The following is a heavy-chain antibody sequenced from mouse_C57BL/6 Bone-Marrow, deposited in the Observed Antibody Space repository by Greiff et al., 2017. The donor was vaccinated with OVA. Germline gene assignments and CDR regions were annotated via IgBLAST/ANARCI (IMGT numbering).Heavy chain of an antibody. V-gene: IGHV6-3*01. CDR1: GFTFSNYW. Sequence: EVKLLESGGGLVQPGGSMKLSCVASGFTFSNYWMNWVRQSPEKGLEWVAQIRLKSDNYATHYAESVKGRFTISRDDSKSSVYLQMNNLSAEDTGIYYCTGGITAPLDDWGQGTTLTVSS. D-gene: IGHD2-4*01. CDR3: TGGITAPLDD. CDR2: IRLKSDNYAT. J-gene: IGHJ2*01.